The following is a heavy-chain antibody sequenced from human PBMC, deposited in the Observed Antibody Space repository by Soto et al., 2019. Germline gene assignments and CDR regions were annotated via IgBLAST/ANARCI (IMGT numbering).Heavy chain of an antibody. D-gene: IGHD3-3*01. Sequence: SVKVSCKASGGTFSSYAISWVRQAPGQGLEWMGGIIPIFGTANYAQKFQGRVTITADESTSTAYMELSSLRSEDTAVYYCARGSRFLEPTIDYWGQGTLVTVSS. V-gene: IGHV1-69*13. CDR2: IIPIFGTA. CDR1: GGTFSSYA. J-gene: IGHJ4*02. CDR3: ARGSRFLEPTIDY.